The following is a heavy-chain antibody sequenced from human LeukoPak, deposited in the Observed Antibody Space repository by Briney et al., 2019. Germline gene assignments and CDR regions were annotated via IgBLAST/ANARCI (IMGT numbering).Heavy chain of an antibody. CDR3: AGDPTYRSGWYGVDY. CDR2: ISAYNGNT. V-gene: IGHV1-18*01. CDR1: GYTFTSYG. Sequence: ASVKVSCKASGYTFTSYGISWVRQAPGQGVEWMGWISAYNGNTNYAQKLQGRVTMTTDTSTSTAYMELRSLRSDDTAVYYCAGDPTYRSGWYGVDYWGQGTLVTVSS. J-gene: IGHJ4*02. D-gene: IGHD6-19*01.